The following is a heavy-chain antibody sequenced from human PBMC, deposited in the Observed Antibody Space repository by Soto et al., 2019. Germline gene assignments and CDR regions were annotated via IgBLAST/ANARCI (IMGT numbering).Heavy chain of an antibody. CDR2: IWYDGSNK. Sequence: QVQLVESGGGVVQPGRSLRLSCAASGFTFSSYGMHWVRQAPGKGLEWVAVIWYDGSNKYYADSVMGRFTISRDNSKNTRYLQMNSLRAEDTAVYYCARVSFSSYYYYGMDVWGQGTTVTVSS. CDR3: ARVSFSSYYYYGMDV. J-gene: IGHJ6*02. CDR1: GFTFSSYG. D-gene: IGHD6-6*01. V-gene: IGHV3-33*01.